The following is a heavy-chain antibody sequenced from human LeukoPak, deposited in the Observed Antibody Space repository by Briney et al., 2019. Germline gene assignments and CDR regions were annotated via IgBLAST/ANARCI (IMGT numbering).Heavy chain of an antibody. CDR3: ARESFDAFDI. V-gene: IGHV4-34*01. Sequence: SETLSLTCAVYGGSFSGYYWSWIRQPPGKGLEWIGEIDHSGSTNYNPSLKSRVTISVDTSKNQFSLKLSSVTAADTAVYYCARESFDAFDIWGQGTMVTVSS. J-gene: IGHJ3*02. CDR1: GGSFSGYY. CDR2: IDHSGST.